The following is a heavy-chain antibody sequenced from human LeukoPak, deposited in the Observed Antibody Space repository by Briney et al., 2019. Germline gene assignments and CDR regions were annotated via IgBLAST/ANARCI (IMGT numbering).Heavy chain of an antibody. CDR3: AKDREYYYGSGSYCPD. J-gene: IGHJ3*01. Sequence: GGSLRLSCAASGFTFSDHSMRWVRQAPGKGLEWVSAISGSGGSTYYADSVKGRFTISRDNSKNTLYLQMNSLRAEDTAVYYCAKDREYYYGSGSYCPDWGQGTMVTVSS. CDR1: GFTFSDHS. V-gene: IGHV3-23*01. CDR2: ISGSGGST. D-gene: IGHD3-10*01.